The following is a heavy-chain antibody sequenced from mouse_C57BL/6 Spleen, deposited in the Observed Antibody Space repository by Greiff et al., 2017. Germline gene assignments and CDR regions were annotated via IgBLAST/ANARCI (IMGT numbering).Heavy chain of an antibody. Sequence: VQLQQSGAELVRPGASVKLSCTASGFNIKDDYMHWVKQRPEQGLEWIGWIDPENGDTEYASKFQGKATITADTSSNTAYLQLSSLTSEDTAVYYCTRYYYGSSNYFDYWGQGTTLTVSS. CDR1: GFNIKDDY. D-gene: IGHD1-1*01. V-gene: IGHV14-4*01. CDR2: IDPENGDT. J-gene: IGHJ2*01. CDR3: TRYYYGSSNYFDY.